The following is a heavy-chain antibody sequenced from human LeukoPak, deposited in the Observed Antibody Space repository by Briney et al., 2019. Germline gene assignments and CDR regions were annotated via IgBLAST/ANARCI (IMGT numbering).Heavy chain of an antibody. D-gene: IGHD2-2*01. CDR2: ISWNNDSI. CDR1: GFTFDDYA. CDR3: AKDRERDIVVVPAAAYFFDY. V-gene: IGHV3-9*03. J-gene: IGHJ4*02. Sequence: GVSVRLLCAASGFTFDDYAMHWVRHAPGKGREWGTDISWNNDSIGYAESVKGRFTIAGDNAKNSLYLQMNSLRAEDMALYYCAKDRERDIVVVPAAAYFFDYWGQGTLVTVSS.